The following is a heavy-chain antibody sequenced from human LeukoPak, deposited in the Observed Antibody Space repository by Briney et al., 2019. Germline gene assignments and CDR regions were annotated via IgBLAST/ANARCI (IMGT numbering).Heavy chain of an antibody. V-gene: IGHV3-7*01. Sequence: PGGSLRLSCAASGFTFSSYWMSWVRQAPGKELEWVANIKQDESEKYYVDSVKGRFTISRDNAKNSLYLQMSSLRAEDTAVYYCASGDSSGYYSILYFQHWGQGALVTVSS. CDR2: IKQDESEK. CDR1: GFTFSSYW. CDR3: ASGDSSGYYSILYFQH. D-gene: IGHD3-22*01. J-gene: IGHJ1*01.